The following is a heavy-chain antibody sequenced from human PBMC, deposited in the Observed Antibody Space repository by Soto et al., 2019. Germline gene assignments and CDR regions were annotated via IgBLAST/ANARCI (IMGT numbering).Heavy chain of an antibody. V-gene: IGHV3-53*01. D-gene: IGHD5-12*01. Sequence: GGSLRLSCAASGFTVSSNHMSWLRQAPGKGLEWVSLIYSGGSTSYADSVKGRFTISRDNSKNTLYLQMNSLRAEDTAVYYCAIRRGYSGYDSAFGIWGQGTMVPVSS. CDR2: IYSGGST. CDR1: GFTVSSNH. J-gene: IGHJ3*02. CDR3: AIRRGYSGYDSAFGI.